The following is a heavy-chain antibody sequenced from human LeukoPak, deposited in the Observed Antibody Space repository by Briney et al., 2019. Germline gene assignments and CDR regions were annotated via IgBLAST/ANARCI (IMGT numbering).Heavy chain of an antibody. CDR3: ARGNGWVTGDAFYI. J-gene: IGHJ3*02. V-gene: IGHV4-39*01. CDR1: GGSISSSSYY. D-gene: IGHD6-19*01. Sequence: SETLSLTCTVSGGSISSSSYYWGWIRQPPGKGLEWIGSIYHSGSTYYNPSLKSRVTISVDTSKNQFSLKLSSVTAADTAVYYCARGNGWVTGDAFYISGEGRKVTVSS. CDR2: IYHSGST.